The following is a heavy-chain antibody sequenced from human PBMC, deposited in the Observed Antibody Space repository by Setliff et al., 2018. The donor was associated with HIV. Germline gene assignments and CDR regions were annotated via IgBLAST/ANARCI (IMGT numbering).Heavy chain of an antibody. Sequence: GGSLRLSCAASGLTSSTNWMHWVRQAPGKGLVWVSGINSDGSSTNYADSVKGRFTISRDTAKPSLYLQMNSLRVDDTAVYYCAKKGYCSGGHCHTDWYYYMDVWGKGTTVTVSS. J-gene: IGHJ6*03. CDR3: AKKGYCSGGHCHTDWYYYMDV. D-gene: IGHD2-15*01. V-gene: IGHV3-74*01. CDR1: GLTSSTNW. CDR2: INSDGSST.